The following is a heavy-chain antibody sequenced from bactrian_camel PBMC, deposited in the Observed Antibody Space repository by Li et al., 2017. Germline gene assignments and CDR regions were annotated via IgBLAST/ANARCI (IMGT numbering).Heavy chain of an antibody. V-gene: IGHV3S1*01. D-gene: IGHD5*01. CDR2: CDTGGGNA. CDR3: AKETYGLPSD. J-gene: IGHJ4*01. Sequence: HVQLVESGGGLVQPGGSLRLSCAASGFTLSTYGMNWVRQAPGKGLEWVSGCDTGGGNAYYVDSVKGRFTISRDNAKNTLYLQLNSLKTEDTAMYYCAKETYGLPSDWGQGTQVTVS. CDR1: GFTLSTYG.